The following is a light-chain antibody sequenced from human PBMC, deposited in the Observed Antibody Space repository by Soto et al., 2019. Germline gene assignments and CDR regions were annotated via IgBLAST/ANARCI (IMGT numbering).Light chain of an antibody. CDR2: GAS. CDR1: RSVSSSY. V-gene: IGKV3-20*01. J-gene: IGKJ3*01. Sequence: VLTHSPGPLSLSPGARATLSCRASRSVSSSYLAWYQQKPGQAPRLLIYGASSRATGIPDMFSGSGSGTDFTPTISRLEPEDFAVYYCQQYGSSPLFGPGTKVDSK. CDR3: QQYGSSPL.